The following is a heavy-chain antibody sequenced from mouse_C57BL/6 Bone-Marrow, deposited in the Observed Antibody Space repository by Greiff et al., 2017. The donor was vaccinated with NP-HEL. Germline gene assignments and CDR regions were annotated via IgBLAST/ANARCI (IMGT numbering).Heavy chain of an antibody. V-gene: IGHV5-2*03. CDR2: INSDGGST. Sequence: EVKLVESGGGLVQPGESLKLSCESNEYEFPSHDMSWVRKTPEKRLELVAAINSDGGSTYYPDTMERRFIISSDNTKKHLYLQMSSLRSEDTALYYCARHGVAINDAMDYWGQGTSVTVSS. D-gene: IGHD1-1*01. CDR1: EYEFPSHD. J-gene: IGHJ4*01. CDR3: ARHGVAINDAMDY.